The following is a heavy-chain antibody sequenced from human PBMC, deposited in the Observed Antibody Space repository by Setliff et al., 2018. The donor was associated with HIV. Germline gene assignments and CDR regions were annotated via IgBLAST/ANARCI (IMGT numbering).Heavy chain of an antibody. CDR3: ARGVRDNSGWSSYYFDY. CDR2: IQHSGRI. D-gene: IGHD6-19*01. V-gene: IGHV4-34*01. CDR1: GGSFSGYC. J-gene: IGHJ4*02. Sequence: SETLSLTCAVYGGSFSGYCWSWIRQPPGKGLEWIGEIQHSGRINYNPSLRSRVTTSVDTSKNQCSLKLRSVTAADTALYYCARGVRDNSGWSSYYFDYWGQGTLVTVSS.